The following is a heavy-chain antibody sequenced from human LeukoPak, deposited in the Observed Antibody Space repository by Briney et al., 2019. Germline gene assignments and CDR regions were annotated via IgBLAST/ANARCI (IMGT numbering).Heavy chain of an antibody. CDR2: ISYEGSLK. V-gene: IGHV3-33*01. CDR3: SRYNTSSWDY. Sequence: GGSLRLSCAASGFTFTLSSYGMHWVRQAPGKGLEWVAVISYEGSLKYYADSVKGRFTISRDTSKNMLYLQMNSLRAEDTAVYYCSRYNTSSWDYWGQGTPVTVSS. J-gene: IGHJ4*02. CDR1: GFTFTLSSYG. D-gene: IGHD6-6*01.